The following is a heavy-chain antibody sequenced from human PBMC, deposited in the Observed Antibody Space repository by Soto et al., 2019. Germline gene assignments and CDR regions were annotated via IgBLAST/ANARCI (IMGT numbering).Heavy chain of an antibody. CDR1: GYTFTSYG. J-gene: IGHJ4*02. D-gene: IGHD3-9*01. CDR3: ARNQFDGDGPKGGLDY. V-gene: IGHV1-18*01. CDR2: ISAYNGNT. Sequence: QVQLVQSGAEVKKPGASVKVSCKASGYTFTSYGISWVRQAPGQGLEWMGWISAYNGNTNYAQKLQGRVTMTTDTPTRRAYMELRSLSSDDTAVYYCARNQFDGDGPKGGLDYWGQGTLVTVSS.